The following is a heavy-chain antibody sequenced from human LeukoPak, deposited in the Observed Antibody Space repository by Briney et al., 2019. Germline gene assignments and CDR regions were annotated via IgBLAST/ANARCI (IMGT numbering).Heavy chain of an antibody. CDR1: GGSISSYY. D-gene: IGHD5-18*01. CDR3: ARGSGYSYGYSDY. Sequence: SETLSLTCTVSGGSISSYYWSWIRQPPGKRLEWIGYIYSSGSTNYNPSLKSRFTMSVDTSKNQFSLKLSSVTAADTAVYYCARGSGYSYGYSDYWGQGTPVTVSS. CDR2: IYSSGST. V-gene: IGHV4-59*12. J-gene: IGHJ4*02.